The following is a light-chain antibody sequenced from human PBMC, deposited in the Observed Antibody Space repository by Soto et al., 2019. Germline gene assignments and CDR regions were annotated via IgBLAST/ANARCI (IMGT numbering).Light chain of an antibody. CDR2: GAS. J-gene: IGKJ4*01. Sequence: IVLTQSPATLSVSPGERATLSCRASQSVSINVAWYQQKPGQGPRLLIYGASTRATGIPTRFSGSGSGTEFTLTISSLQSEDFALYYRQQYNDWPPLTFGGGTRVEIK. CDR3: QQYNDWPPLT. V-gene: IGKV3-15*01. CDR1: QSVSIN.